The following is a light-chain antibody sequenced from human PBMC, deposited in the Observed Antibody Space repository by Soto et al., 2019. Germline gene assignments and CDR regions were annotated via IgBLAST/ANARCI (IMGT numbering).Light chain of an antibody. Sequence: EVVLTASPATLSLSPGERATLSCRASQSGSTYLAWDQQKPGQAPRLLIYDASNRATSTPARFSGSASGTDSPPTITRLAPEDSAVYFCQQYTGPPTTFGQGTRLEIK. CDR2: DAS. V-gene: IGKV3-11*01. CDR1: QSGSTY. CDR3: QQYTGPPTT. J-gene: IGKJ5*01.